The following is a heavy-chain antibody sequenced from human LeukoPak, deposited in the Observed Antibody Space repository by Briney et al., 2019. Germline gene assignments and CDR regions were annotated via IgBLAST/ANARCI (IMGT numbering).Heavy chain of an antibody. CDR2: INWNGGST. CDR1: GFTFDDYG. V-gene: IGHV3-20*04. J-gene: IGHJ4*01. Sequence: GGSLRHSCAASGFTFDDYGIIWVRQAPGKGLEWVSGINWNGGSTGYADSVKGRFTISRDNTKNSLSLQLNVLRAEDTGVYYCARDGTAAGLYFDLWGQGTLVTVSS. CDR3: ARDGTAAGLYFDL. D-gene: IGHD6-13*01.